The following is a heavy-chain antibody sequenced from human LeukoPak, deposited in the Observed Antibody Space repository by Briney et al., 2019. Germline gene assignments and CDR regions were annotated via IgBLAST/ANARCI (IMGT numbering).Heavy chain of an antibody. Sequence: ASVKVSCKASGYTFTGYYMHWVRQAPGQGLEWMGWINPNSGGTNYAQKFQGRVTMTRDTSISTAYMELSRLRSDDTAVYYCATATIYYDSSGYLDYWGQGTLVTVSS. V-gene: IGHV1-2*02. CDR3: ATATIYYDSSGYLDY. J-gene: IGHJ4*02. D-gene: IGHD3-22*01. CDR2: INPNSGGT. CDR1: GYTFTGYY.